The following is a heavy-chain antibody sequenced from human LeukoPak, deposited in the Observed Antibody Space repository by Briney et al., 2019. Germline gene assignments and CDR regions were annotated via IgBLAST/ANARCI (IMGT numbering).Heavy chain of an antibody. J-gene: IGHJ4*02. CDR1: GGSISSYY. CDR2: IYTSGST. Sequence: SETLSLTCTVSGGSISSYYWSWIRQPAGKGLEWIGRIYTSGSTNYNASLKSRVSMSVDTSKNQFPLKLSPVTAADTAVFYCARENSGSYREFDYWGQGTLVTVSS. CDR3: ARENSGSYREFDY. D-gene: IGHD1-26*01. V-gene: IGHV4-4*07.